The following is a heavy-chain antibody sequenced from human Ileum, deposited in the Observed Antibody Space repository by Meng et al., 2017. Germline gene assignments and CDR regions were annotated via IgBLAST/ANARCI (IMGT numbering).Heavy chain of an antibody. V-gene: IGHV7-4-1*02. CDR2: INTNTGNP. D-gene: IGHD1-26*01. J-gene: IGHJ4*02. CDR1: GYTFTSYA. CDR3: ARAHSGSYPPGEYYFDY. Sequence: QARLWQSGSELKKPGASVKVSCKASGYTFTSYAMNWVRQAPGQGLEWMGWINTNTGNPTYAQGFTGRFVFSLDTSVSTAYLQISSLKAEDTAVYYCARAHSGSYPPGEYYFDYWGQGTLVTVSS.